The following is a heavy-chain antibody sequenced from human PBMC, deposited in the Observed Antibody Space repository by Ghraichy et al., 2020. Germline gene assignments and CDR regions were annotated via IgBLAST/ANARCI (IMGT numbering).Heavy chain of an antibody. D-gene: IGHD3-3*01. J-gene: IGHJ6*02. CDR1: GFTFSSYE. CDR3: ARGGREVYDFWSGYYGMDV. CDR2: ISSSGSTI. Sequence: GGSLRLSCAASGFTFSSYEMNWVRQAPGKGLEWVSYISSSGSTIYYADSVKGRFTISRDNAKNSLYLQMNSLRAEDTAVYYCARGGREVYDFWSGYYGMDVWGQGTTVTVSS. V-gene: IGHV3-48*03.